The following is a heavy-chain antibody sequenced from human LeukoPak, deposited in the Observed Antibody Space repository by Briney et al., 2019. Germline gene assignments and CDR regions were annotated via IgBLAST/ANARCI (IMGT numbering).Heavy chain of an antibody. CDR2: IIPILGIA. CDR3: ARDLGTRWELPGTDAFDI. V-gene: IGHV1-69*04. J-gene: IGHJ3*02. D-gene: IGHD1-26*01. Sequence: SVKVSCKASGGTFSSYAISWVRQAPGQGLEWMGRIIPILGIANYAQKFQGRVTITADKSTSTAYMELSSLRSDDTAVYYCARDLGTRWELPGTDAFDIWGQGTMVTVSS. CDR1: GGTFSSYA.